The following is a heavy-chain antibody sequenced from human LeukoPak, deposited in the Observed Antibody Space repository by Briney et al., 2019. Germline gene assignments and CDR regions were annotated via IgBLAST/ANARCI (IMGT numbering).Heavy chain of an antibody. CDR3: ARALGSPLDF. CDR1: GFTFSSSW. Sequence: GGSRRLSCAASGFTFSSSWMHWVRQSPGKGLVWVSCLNDDGSSTTYADSVKGRFTISRDNAKNTLYLQMNSLRAEDTAVYYCARALGSPLDFWGQGTLVTVSS. J-gene: IGHJ4*02. D-gene: IGHD1-26*01. CDR2: LNDDGSST. V-gene: IGHV3-74*01.